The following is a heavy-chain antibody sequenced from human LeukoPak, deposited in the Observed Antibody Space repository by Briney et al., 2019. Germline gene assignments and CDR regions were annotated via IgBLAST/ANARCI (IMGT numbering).Heavy chain of an antibody. CDR3: ARARGVLQTHYYMDV. J-gene: IGHJ6*03. Sequence: PSQTLSLTSTVSGGSISSGGYYWSWIRQHPGNGLEWIGYIYYSGSTYYNPSLKSRVTISVDTSKNQFSLKLSSVTAADTAVYYCARARGVLQTHYYMDVWGKGTTVTVSS. V-gene: IGHV4-31*03. CDR2: IYYSGST. CDR1: GGSISSGGYY. D-gene: IGHD3-10*01.